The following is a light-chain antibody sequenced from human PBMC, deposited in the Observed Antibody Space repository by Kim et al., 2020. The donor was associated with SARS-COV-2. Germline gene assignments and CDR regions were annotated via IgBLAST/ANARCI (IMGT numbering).Light chain of an antibody. CDR1: TRPGTSGHN. J-gene: IGLJ3*02. CDR2: EIS. V-gene: IGLV7-46*01. Sequence: PAGHASPPGDSRTRPGTSGHNPFWVQQKPGQAPRTLIYEISNKNSWTPARFSGSLLGGKVVLTLSGAQPEDEADYYCSLFFTDVRVFGGGTKLTVL. CDR3: SLFFTDVRV.